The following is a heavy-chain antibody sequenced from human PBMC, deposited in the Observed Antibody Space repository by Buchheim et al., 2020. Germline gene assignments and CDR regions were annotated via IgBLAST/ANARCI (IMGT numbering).Heavy chain of an antibody. CDR3: ARDTGPHYYDSSGYFDY. D-gene: IGHD3-22*01. V-gene: IGHV1-46*01. J-gene: IGHJ4*02. CDR2: INPSGGST. CDR1: GYTFTSYY. Sequence: QVQLVQSGAEVKKPGASVKVSCKASGYTFTSYYMHWVRQAPGQGLEWMGIINPSGGSTSYAQKFQGKVTMTRDTSKSKVYMELSSLRSEDTAVYYCARDTGPHYYDSSGYFDYWGQGTL.